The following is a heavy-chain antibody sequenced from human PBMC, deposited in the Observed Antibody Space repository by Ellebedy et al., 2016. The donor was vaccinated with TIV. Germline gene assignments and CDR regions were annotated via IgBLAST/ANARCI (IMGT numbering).Heavy chain of an antibody. V-gene: IGHV3-21*01. CDR2: INVGSTYI. CDR3: ARDLWGSSWYSHQGTIYYGMDV. D-gene: IGHD6-13*01. J-gene: IGHJ6*02. CDR1: GFTFSTYT. Sequence: GESLKISCAASGFTFSTYTMNWVRQAPGKGLEWVSSINVGSTYIYSADSVKGRFTISRDNAKNSLYLQMNSLRAEDTAVYYCARDLWGSSWYSHQGTIYYGMDVWGQGTTVTVSS.